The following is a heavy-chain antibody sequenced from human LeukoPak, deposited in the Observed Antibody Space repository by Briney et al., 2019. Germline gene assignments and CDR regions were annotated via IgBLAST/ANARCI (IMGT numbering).Heavy chain of an antibody. D-gene: IGHD1-26*01. J-gene: IGHJ4*02. CDR3: ARRNVGATSSFDY. Sequence: GESLKISCEASGYDFTNYWIGWVRQMPGKGLEWMGIIYPGDSDTRYGPSFQGHVIISVDKSISTAYLQWSSLKASDTAVFYCARRNVGATSSFDYWGQGTLVTVSS. CDR2: IYPGDSDT. V-gene: IGHV5-51*01. CDR1: GYDFTNYW.